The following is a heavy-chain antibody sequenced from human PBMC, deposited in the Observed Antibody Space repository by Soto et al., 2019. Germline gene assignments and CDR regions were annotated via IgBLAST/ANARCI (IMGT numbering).Heavy chain of an antibody. D-gene: IGHD2-8*01. CDR1: GYTFTSYA. CDR2: ISGYNGDT. V-gene: IGHV1-18*01. CDR3: AKNGQPPYYYYGLDV. J-gene: IGHJ6*02. Sequence: ASVKVSCKASGYTFTSYALRWVCQAPGQGLEWMGWISGYNGDTNYAQKFQGRVSMTLDTSTGTAYMELRSLTSDDTAIYYCAKNGQPPYYYYGLDVWGQGTKVTVSS.